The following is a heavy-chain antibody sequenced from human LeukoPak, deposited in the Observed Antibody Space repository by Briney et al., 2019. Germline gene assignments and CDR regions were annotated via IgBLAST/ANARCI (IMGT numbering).Heavy chain of an antibody. V-gene: IGHV1-8*03. J-gene: IGHJ4*02. CDR3: ARAIRYQLLSDY. CDR1: GYTFRTHD. CDR2: MNPNSGNT. Sequence: ASVKVSCKASGYTFRTHDINWVRQATGQGLEWMGWMNPNSGNTGFAQKFQGRATITRDTSISTAYMELSSLRSEDTAVYYCARAIRYQLLSDYWGQGTLVTVSS. D-gene: IGHD2-2*01.